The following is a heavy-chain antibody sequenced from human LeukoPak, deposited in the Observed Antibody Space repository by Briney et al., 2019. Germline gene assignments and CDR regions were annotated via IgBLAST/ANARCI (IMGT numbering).Heavy chain of an antibody. D-gene: IGHD2-2*01. J-gene: IGHJ3*02. CDR1: IVTPSSYS. Sequence: PRGSLRPSCAPSIVTPSSYSMHWVRPAPEQGLVWVLRIYSNVSSTSYAHSSKGRFTIPRDNAKTTLYRHMNSLRAQTPAVYYWPRGLYCSSTSCYGGVFDIWGQGTIVTVSS. V-gene: IGHV3-74*01. CDR3: PRGLYCSSTSCYGGVFDI. CDR2: IYSNVSST.